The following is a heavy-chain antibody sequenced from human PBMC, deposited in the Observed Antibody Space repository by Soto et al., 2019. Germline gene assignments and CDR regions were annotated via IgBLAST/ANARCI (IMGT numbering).Heavy chain of an antibody. V-gene: IGHV1-69*01. J-gene: IGHJ3*02. D-gene: IGHD6-6*01. CDR2: SIPIFGTA. Sequence: QVQLVQSGAEVKKPGSSVKVSCKASGGTFSSYAISWVRQAPGQGLEWMGGSIPIFGTANYAQKFQGRVTITADESTRTAYMELSSLRSEDTAVYYCARGARPRIAARYAFDIWGQGTMVTVSS. CDR1: GGTFSSYA. CDR3: ARGARPRIAARYAFDI.